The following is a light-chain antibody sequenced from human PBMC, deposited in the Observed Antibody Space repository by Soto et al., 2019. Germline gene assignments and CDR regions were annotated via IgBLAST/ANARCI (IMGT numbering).Light chain of an antibody. CDR3: QQYNDSLT. V-gene: IGKV3-15*01. CDR1: QSVSST. CDR2: GAS. J-gene: IGKJ4*01. Sequence: TQSPATLSLSPGERSTLFGRASQSVSSTVAWYQQRPGRAPRLLIYGASTRATGIPARFSGSGSGTEFTLTISSLESEDFAVYYCQQYNDSLTFGGGTKVDNK.